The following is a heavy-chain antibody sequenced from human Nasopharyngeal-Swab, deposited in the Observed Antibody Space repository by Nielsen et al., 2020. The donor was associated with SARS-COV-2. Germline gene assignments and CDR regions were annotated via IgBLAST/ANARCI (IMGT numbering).Heavy chain of an antibody. V-gene: IGHV1-18*01. CDR1: GYTFTSYG. Sequence: ASVKVSCKASGYTFTSYGISWVRQAPGQGLEWMGWISAYNGNTNYAQKLQGRVTMTTDTSTSTAYMELRSLRSDDTAVYYRARIGGSRDYDGAFDIWGQGTMVTVSS. CDR3: ARIGGSRDYDGAFDI. D-gene: IGHD4-23*01. CDR2: ISAYNGNT. J-gene: IGHJ3*02.